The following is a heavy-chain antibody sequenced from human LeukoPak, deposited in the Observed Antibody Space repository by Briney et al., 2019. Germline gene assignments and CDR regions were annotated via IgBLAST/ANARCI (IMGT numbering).Heavy chain of an antibody. CDR3: AKTSQYSSGWFDY. J-gene: IGHJ4*02. Sequence: PGGSLRLSCAASGFTLSMLSIGCVRQAPGKGLEWVSTISGSGGSTYYVDSVKGRFTISRDNSRNTLDIEMNSLRPEDTAVYYCAKTSQYSSGWFDYWGQGTLVTVSS. CDR2: ISGSGGST. D-gene: IGHD6-19*01. CDR1: GFTLSMLS. V-gene: IGHV3-23*01.